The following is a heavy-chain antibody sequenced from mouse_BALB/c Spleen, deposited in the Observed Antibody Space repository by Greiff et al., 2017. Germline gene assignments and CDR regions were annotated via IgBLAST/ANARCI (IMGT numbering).Heavy chain of an antibody. Sequence: QVQLQQSGPGLVAPSQSLSITCTVSGFSLTSFGVHWVRQPPGKGLEWLGVTWAGGSKNYNSALMSRLSISKDNSKSQVFLKMNSQQTYDTAMYYGARSCEGYRVWYFDVWGAGTTVTVAS. J-gene: IGHJ1*01. V-gene: IGHV2-9*02. CDR2: TWAGGSK. CDR3: ARSCEGYRVWYFDV. D-gene: IGHD2-14*01. CDR1: GFSLTSFG.